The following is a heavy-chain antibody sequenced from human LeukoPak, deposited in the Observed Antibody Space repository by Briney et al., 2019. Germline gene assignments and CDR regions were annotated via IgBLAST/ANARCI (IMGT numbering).Heavy chain of an antibody. Sequence: ASVKVSCKASGYTFSSNGISWVRQAPGQGLEWMGWISVYNGNTNYAQKLQGRVTMTTDTSTSIAYMELRSLRSDDTAVYYCARDEVGYGRWFDPWGQGTLVTVSS. CDR1: GYTFSSNG. J-gene: IGHJ5*02. D-gene: IGHD3-10*01. CDR3: ARDEVGYGRWFDP. V-gene: IGHV1-18*01. CDR2: ISVYNGNT.